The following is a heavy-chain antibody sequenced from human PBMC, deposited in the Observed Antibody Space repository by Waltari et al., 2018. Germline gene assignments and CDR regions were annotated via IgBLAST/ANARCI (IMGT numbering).Heavy chain of an antibody. Sequence: QVQLQESGPGLVKPSETLSLTCVVSGYSISSGYYWGWIRQPPGKGLERIGSIYHSGGTYYNPALKSRVTMSIDTARNQFSLKLTSVTAADTAVYYCARHGTRITMTSSFHYWGQGTLVTVSS. CDR2: IYHSGGT. D-gene: IGHD3-3*01. CDR1: GYSISSGYY. V-gene: IGHV4-38-2*01. J-gene: IGHJ4*02. CDR3: ARHGTRITMTSSFHY.